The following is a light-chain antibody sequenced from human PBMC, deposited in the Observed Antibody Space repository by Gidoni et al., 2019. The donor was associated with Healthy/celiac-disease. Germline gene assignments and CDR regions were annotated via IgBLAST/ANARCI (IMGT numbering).Light chain of an antibody. J-gene: IGKJ4*01. CDR2: WAS. CDR1: QSVLYSSNNKTY. V-gene: IGKV4-1*01. Sequence: DIVMTQSPDSLAVSLGERATINCKSRQSVLYSSNNKTYLAWYQQKPGQPPKLRIYWASTRESGVPDRFSGSGSGTDFTLTISSLQAEDVAVYYCQQYYSTPPAFGGGTKVEIK. CDR3: QQYYSTPPA.